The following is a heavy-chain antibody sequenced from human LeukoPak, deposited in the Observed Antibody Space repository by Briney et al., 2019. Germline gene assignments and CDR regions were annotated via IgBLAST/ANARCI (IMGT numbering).Heavy chain of an antibody. D-gene: IGHD2-2*01. CDR2: IIPIFGTA. V-gene: IGHV1-69*05. CDR3: ARGSTNYYYGMDV. Sequence: SVRVSCKASGGTFSSYAISWVRQAPGQGLEWMGGIIPIFGTANYAQKFQGRVTMTRDTSTSTVYMELSSLRSEDTAVYYCARGSTNYYYGMDVWGQGTTVTVSS. J-gene: IGHJ6*02. CDR1: GGTFSSYA.